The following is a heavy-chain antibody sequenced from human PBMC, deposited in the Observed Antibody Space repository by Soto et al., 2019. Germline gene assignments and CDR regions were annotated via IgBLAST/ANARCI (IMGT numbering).Heavy chain of an antibody. V-gene: IGHV1-69*06. Sequence: QVQLVQSGAEVKKPGSSVKVSCKASGGTFSSYAISWVRQAPGQGLEWMGGILPIFGTANYAQKFQGRVTNTADKSTSTAYMELSSLRSEDTAVYYCATEPHAVAGLTYYYYGMDVWGQGTTVTVSS. J-gene: IGHJ6*02. CDR3: ATEPHAVAGLTYYYYGMDV. CDR2: ILPIFGTA. D-gene: IGHD6-19*01. CDR1: GGTFSSYA.